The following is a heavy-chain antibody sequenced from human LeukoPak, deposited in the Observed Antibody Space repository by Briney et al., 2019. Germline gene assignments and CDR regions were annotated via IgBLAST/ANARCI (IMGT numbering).Heavy chain of an antibody. CDR1: GFTFSSYG. CDR2: IRYDGSNK. CDR3: AKSPAAAAGSGRGYYYYYMDV. Sequence: GGSLRLSCAASGFTFSSYGMHWVRQAPGKGLEWVAFIRYDGSNKYYADSVEGRFTISRDNSKNTLYLQMNSLRAEDTAVYYCAKSPAAAAGSGRGYYYYYMDVWGKGTTVTISS. V-gene: IGHV3-30*02. J-gene: IGHJ6*03. D-gene: IGHD6-13*01.